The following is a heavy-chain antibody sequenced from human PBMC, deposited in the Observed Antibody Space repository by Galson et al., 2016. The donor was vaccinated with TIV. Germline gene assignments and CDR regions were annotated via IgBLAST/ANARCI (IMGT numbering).Heavy chain of an antibody. J-gene: IGHJ4*02. CDR1: GGSISSYF. V-gene: IGHV4-59*01. Sequence: LSLTCSVSGGSISSYFWTWIRQPPGEGLEWIGYIYSSGTTSYNPSLKSRVTLSLDTSKSQLSLSLKSVTAADTAVYYCAGKGWGTSAEVHVIDDWGRGTLVTVSS. CDR3: AGKGWGTSAEVHVIDD. CDR2: IYSSGTT. D-gene: IGHD3-16*01.